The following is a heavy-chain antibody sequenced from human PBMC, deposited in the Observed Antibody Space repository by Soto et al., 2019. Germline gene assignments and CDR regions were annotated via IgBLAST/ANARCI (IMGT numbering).Heavy chain of an antibody. D-gene: IGHD3-10*01. Sequence: SETLSLACTVSGGSISSGGYYWSWIRQHPGKGLEWIGYIYYSGSTYYNPSLKSRVTISVDTSKNQFSMKLSSVTAADTAVYSCARGVVRGVTRYWYFDLWGRGSLVTVSS. J-gene: IGHJ2*01. CDR3: ARGVVRGVTRYWYFDL. CDR2: IYYSGST. CDR1: GGSISSGGYY. V-gene: IGHV4-30-4*08.